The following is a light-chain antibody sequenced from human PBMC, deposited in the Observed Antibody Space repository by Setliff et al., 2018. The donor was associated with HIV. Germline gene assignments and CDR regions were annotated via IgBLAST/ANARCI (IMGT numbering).Light chain of an antibody. Sequence: QSVLTQPASVSGSPGQSITISCTGISSDVGDFQSVSWYQQHPGKAPKLMIYDVTNRPSGVSDRFSGSKSGNTASLTISGLQAEDEADYYCNSYTSTTFYVFGSGTKVTVL. CDR3: NSYTSTTFYV. CDR1: SSDVGDFQS. CDR2: DVT. J-gene: IGLJ1*01. V-gene: IGLV2-14*03.